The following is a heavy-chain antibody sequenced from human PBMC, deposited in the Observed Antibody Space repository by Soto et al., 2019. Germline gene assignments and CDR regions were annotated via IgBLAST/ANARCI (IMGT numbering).Heavy chain of an antibody. D-gene: IGHD2-2*01. CDR3: ARGGNIVLVPAAGHYFHYYGMDV. CDR2: ISAFNGNT. Sequence: ASVKVSCKASGYTFSSFDISWVRKAPGQGLEWMGWISAFNGNTKYAQKLQGRVTMTTDTSTRTAYMELESLRSDDTAVYYSARGGNIVLVPAAGHYFHYYGMDVWGQGTTVTVSS. J-gene: IGHJ6*02. CDR1: GYTFSSFD. V-gene: IGHV1-18*01.